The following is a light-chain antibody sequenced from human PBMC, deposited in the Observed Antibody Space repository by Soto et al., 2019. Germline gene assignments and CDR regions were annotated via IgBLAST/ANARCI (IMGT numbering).Light chain of an antibody. J-gene: IGLJ1*01. CDR2: EVS. CDR1: SSDVGGYNY. CDR3: SSYTGSSPPYV. V-gene: IGLV2-14*01. Sequence: QSALTQPASVSGSPGQSITISCTGTSSDVGGYNYVSWYQQHPGKAPKLMIYEVSNRPSGVSNRFSGSKSGNTASLTISGLQAADEADYYCSSYTGSSPPYVFGTGTKLTVL.